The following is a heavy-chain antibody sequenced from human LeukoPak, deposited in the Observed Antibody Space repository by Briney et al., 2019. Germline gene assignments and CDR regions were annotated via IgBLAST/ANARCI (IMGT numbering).Heavy chain of an antibody. D-gene: IGHD6-6*01. CDR2: ISYDGSNK. CDR3: AKARGLAARPDYFDY. J-gene: IGHJ4*02. V-gene: IGHV3-30*18. Sequence: GRSLRLSCAASGFTFSSYGMHWVRQAPGKGLEWVAVISYDGSNKYYADSVKGRFTISRDNSKNTLYLQMNSLRAEDTAVYYCAKARGLAARPDYFDYWGQGTLVTDSS. CDR1: GFTFSSYG.